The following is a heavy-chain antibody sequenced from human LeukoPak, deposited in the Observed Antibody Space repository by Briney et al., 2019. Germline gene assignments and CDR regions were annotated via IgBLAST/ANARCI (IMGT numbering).Heavy chain of an antibody. Sequence: ASVKVSCKASGHTFTSDGISWVRQAPGQGLEWMGWISAYNGNTNYAQKLQGRVTMTTDTSTSTAYMELRSLRSDDTAVYYCAIDSSGYYEGIDYWGQGTLVTVSS. CDR1: GHTFTSDG. CDR3: AIDSSGYYEGIDY. CDR2: ISAYNGNT. D-gene: IGHD3-22*01. V-gene: IGHV1-18*01. J-gene: IGHJ4*02.